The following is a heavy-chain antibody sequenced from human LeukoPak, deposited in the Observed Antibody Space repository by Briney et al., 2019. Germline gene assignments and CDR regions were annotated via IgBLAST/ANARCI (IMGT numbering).Heavy chain of an antibody. CDR2: ISRSGGGSIK. D-gene: IGHD6-13*01. J-gene: IGHJ3*02. CDR3: AREGEVRDIIAAAGTSTFDI. Sequence: GSLRLSCAASGFTFSTFEMIWVRQAPGGGLEWLSYISRSGGGSIKYYADSVKGRFTISRDNAKNSLYLQMNSLRAEDTAVYYCAREGEVRDIIAAAGTSTFDIWGQGTMVTVSS. CDR1: GFTFSTFE. V-gene: IGHV3-48*03.